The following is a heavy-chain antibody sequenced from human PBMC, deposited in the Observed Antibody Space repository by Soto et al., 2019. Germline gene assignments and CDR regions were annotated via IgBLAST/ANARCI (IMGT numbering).Heavy chain of an antibody. V-gene: IGHV1-69*01. CDR1: GGTYSSYV. D-gene: IGHD6-19*01. CDR2: IIPIFGTT. J-gene: IGHJ5*02. Sequence: QVQLVQSGAEVKRPGSSVKVSCKASGGTYSSYVIAWVRQAPGQGLEWMGVIIPIFGTTHYAEKFQGRVTLTADESTSTVYMQVTSLRTEDTAVYYCARDRFSASPGAGRGLDPWGQGTLVIVSS. CDR3: ARDRFSASPGAGRGLDP.